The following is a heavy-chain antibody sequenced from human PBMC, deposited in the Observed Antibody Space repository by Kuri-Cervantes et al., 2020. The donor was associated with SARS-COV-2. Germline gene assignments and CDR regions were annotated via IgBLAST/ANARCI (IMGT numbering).Heavy chain of an antibody. CDR3: AGGYYD. J-gene: IGHJ4*02. Sequence: GESLKISCAASGFTFSSYAMHWVRQAPGKGLEWVAVISYDGSNKYYADSVKGRFTISRDNSKNTLYLQMNSLRAEDTAVYYCAGGYYDWGQGTLVTVSS. V-gene: IGHV3-30*04. CDR1: GFTFSSYA. CDR2: ISYDGSNK. D-gene: IGHD3-22*01.